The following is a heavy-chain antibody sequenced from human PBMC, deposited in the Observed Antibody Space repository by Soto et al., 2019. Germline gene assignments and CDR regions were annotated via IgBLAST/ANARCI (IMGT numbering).Heavy chain of an antibody. CDR3: ARQNGGLRPNFDY. CDR1: GDSISGGSYY. J-gene: IGHJ4*02. Sequence: QLQLQESGPGLVKPSETLSLTCTVSGDSISGGSYYWAWIRQPPGKGLEWIGTIHYSGSTYYNASLKSRITVSVDPSKNRFSLPLTSVTAADTAVYYCARQNGGLRPNFDYWGQGSLVTVSS. V-gene: IGHV4-39*01. CDR2: IHYSGST. D-gene: IGHD3-3*01.